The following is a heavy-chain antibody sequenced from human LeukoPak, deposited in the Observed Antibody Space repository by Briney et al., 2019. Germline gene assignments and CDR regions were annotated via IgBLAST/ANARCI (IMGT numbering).Heavy chain of an antibody. V-gene: IGHV3-74*03. CDR2: IESDGSRT. J-gene: IGHJ3*02. CDR3: ARGDYYDSSGFYHDAFDI. D-gene: IGHD3-22*01. CDR1: GFTFSSTW. Sequence: GGSLRLSCAASGFTFSSTWMHWVRQVPGKELVWVARIESDGSRTTYAESVKGRFTISRDNAKNTLYLEMNSLRAEDTAVYYCARGDYYDSSGFYHDAFDIWGQGTMVTVSS.